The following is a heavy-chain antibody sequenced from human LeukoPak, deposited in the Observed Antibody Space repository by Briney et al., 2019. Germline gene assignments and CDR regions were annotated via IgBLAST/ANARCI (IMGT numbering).Heavy chain of an antibody. CDR3: ATIVAAATNDAFDL. D-gene: IGHD1-26*01. Sequence: SVKVSCKASGGTFRRYTIIWVRQAPGQGLEWMGRIVPSVDIANYAQKFQGRVTITADKSTSTAYMDLSSLRSEDTAVYYCATIVAAATNDAFDLWGQGTMVTVSS. V-gene: IGHV1-69*02. CDR2: IVPSVDIA. J-gene: IGHJ3*01. CDR1: GGTFRRYT.